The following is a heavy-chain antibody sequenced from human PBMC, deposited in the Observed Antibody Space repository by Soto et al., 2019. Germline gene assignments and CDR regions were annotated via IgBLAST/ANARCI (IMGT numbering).Heavy chain of an antibody. CDR2: IWYDGSNK. J-gene: IGHJ4*02. Sequence: QVQLVESGGGVVQPGRSLRLSCAASGFTFSSYGMHWVRQAPGKGLEWVAVIWYDGSNKYYADSVKGRFTISRDNSKNTLYLQMNSLRAEDTAVYYCARDFNGDYVDQGDYWGQGTLVTVSS. CDR1: GFTFSSYG. V-gene: IGHV3-33*01. D-gene: IGHD4-17*01. CDR3: ARDFNGDYVDQGDY.